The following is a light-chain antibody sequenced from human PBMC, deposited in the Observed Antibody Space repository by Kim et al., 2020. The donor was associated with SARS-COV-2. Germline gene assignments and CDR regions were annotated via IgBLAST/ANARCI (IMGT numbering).Light chain of an antibody. J-gene: IGLJ1*01. CDR2: DVS. Sequence: QSALTQPASVSGSPGQSITISCTGTSSDVGGYNYVSWYQQHPGKAPKLMIYDVSKRPSGVSSRFSGSKSGNTASLTISGLQAEEEAAYYCSSYTSISTWVFGTGTKVTVL. CDR1: SSDVGGYNY. CDR3: SSYTSISTWV. V-gene: IGLV2-14*01.